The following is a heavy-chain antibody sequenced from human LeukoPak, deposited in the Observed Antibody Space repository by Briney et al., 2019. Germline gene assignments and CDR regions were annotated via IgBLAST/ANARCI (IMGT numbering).Heavy chain of an antibody. J-gene: IGHJ6*02. D-gene: IGHD1-26*01. Sequence: PGGSLRLSCAASGFTFSSYGMPWVRQAPGKGLEWVSSISSSSSYIYYADSVKGRFTISRDNAKNSLYLQMNSLRAEDTAVYYCARDPVVGATEIYYYYGMDVWGQGTTVTVSS. V-gene: IGHV3-21*01. CDR1: GFTFSSYG. CDR3: ARDPVVGATEIYYYYGMDV. CDR2: ISSSSSYI.